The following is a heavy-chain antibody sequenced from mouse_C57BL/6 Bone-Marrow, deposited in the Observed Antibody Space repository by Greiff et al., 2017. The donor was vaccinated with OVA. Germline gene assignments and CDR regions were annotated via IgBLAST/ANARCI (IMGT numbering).Heavy chain of an antibody. CDR3: ARGGYDKGYAMDY. J-gene: IGHJ4*01. Sequence: VQLQQSGPELVKPGASVKISCKASGYTFTDYYMNWVKQSHGKSLEWIGDINPNNGGTSYNQKFKGKATLTVDKSSSTAYMEHRSLTSEDAAVYYCARGGYDKGYAMDYWGKGTSVTVSS. CDR1: GYTFTDYY. D-gene: IGHD2-3*01. V-gene: IGHV1-26*01. CDR2: INPNNGGT.